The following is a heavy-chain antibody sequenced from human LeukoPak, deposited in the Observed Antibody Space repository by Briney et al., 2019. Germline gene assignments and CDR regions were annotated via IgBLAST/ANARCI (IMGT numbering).Heavy chain of an antibody. CDR2: ISYDGSNK. Sequence: GGSLRLSCAASGFTFSSYAMHWVRQAPGKGLEWVAVISYDGSNKYYADSVKGRFTISRDNSKNTLYLQMNSLRAEDTAVYYCAKCAYYYDSSGYCPFDYWGQGTLVTVSS. J-gene: IGHJ4*02. V-gene: IGHV3-30-3*02. D-gene: IGHD3-22*01. CDR1: GFTFSSYA. CDR3: AKCAYYYDSSGYCPFDY.